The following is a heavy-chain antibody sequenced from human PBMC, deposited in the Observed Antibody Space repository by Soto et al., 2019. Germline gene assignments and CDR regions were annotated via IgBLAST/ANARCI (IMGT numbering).Heavy chain of an antibody. CDR2: ISGSGGST. D-gene: IGHD3-22*01. CDR3: AKTTYYYDSSCYGILDY. V-gene: IGHV3-23*01. CDR1: GFTFSSYS. J-gene: IGHJ4*02. Sequence: PGGSLSLSCAASGFTFSSYSMSWVRQAPGKGLEWVSAISGSGGSTYYADSVKGRFTISRDNSKNTLYLQMNSLRAEDTAVYYCAKTTYYYDSSCYGILDYWGQGTLVTVSS.